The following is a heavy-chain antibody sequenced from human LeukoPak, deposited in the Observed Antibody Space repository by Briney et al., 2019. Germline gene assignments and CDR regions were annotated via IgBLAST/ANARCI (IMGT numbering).Heavy chain of an antibody. CDR1: GYSFTSYW. CDR2: IYPGDSDT. CDR3: ARDSEENSSGWYGRDY. J-gene: IGHJ4*02. V-gene: IGHV5-51*01. Sequence: AGESLKISCKGSGYSFTSYWIGWVRQMPGKGLEWMGIIYPGDSDTRYSPSFQGQVTISADKSISTAYLQWSSLKASDTAMYYCARDSEENSSGWYGRDYWGQGTLVTVPS. D-gene: IGHD6-19*01.